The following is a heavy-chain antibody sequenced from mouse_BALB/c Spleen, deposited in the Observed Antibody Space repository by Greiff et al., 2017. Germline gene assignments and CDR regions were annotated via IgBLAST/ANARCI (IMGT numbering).Heavy chain of an antibody. V-gene: IGHV2-9-2*01. CDR1: GFSLTSYD. Sequence: QVQLKESGPGLVAPSQSLSITCTVSGFSLTSYDISWIRQPPGKGLEWLGVIWTGGGTNYNSAFMSRLSISKDNSKSQVFLKMNSLQTDDTAIYYCVRGGLRRGGAMDYWGQGTSVTVSS. CDR3: VRGGLRRGGAMDY. D-gene: IGHD2-4*01. CDR2: IWTGGGT. J-gene: IGHJ4*01.